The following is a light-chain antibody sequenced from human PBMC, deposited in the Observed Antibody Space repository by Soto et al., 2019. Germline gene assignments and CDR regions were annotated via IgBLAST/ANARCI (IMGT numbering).Light chain of an antibody. CDR1: QSVSSH. CDR2: GAS. CDR3: QHYDTSHLT. J-gene: IGKJ4*01. V-gene: IGKV3-15*01. Sequence: EVVMTQSPATLSVSPGERATLSCRASQSVSSHLAWYQQKPGQAPRLLIYGASTRATGIPARFSGSVSGTEFTLTITSLQSEDFAVYYCQHYDTSHLTFGGGTKVDIK.